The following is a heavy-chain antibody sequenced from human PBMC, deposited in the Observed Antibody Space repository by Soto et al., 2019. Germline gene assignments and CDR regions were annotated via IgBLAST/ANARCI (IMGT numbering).Heavy chain of an antibody. CDR1: GFTLSGVD. D-gene: IGHD6-6*01. J-gene: IGHJ4*02. Sequence: QVQLVESGGGVVQPGTSLRLSCSASGFTLSGVDMHWVRQAPGKGLEWVAVMSYDGRNQYYADSVTGRFTVSRDSSKSTLYLQMNSLRTEDAAVYYCARGGWYTSSSRYDCWGQGALVTVSS. CDR3: ARGGWYTSSSRYDC. CDR2: MSYDGRNQ. V-gene: IGHV3-30*03.